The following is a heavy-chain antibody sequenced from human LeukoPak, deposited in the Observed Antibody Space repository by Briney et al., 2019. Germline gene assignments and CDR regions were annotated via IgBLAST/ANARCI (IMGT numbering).Heavy chain of an antibody. D-gene: IGHD6-19*01. CDR2: IKQDGSEE. CDR3: VRERYSSGWSYWFDS. V-gene: IGHV3-7*03. Sequence: GGSLRLSCAASGFTFSSHWMTWVRQAPGKGLEWVANIKQDGSEEYYLDSVKGRFVISRDNAKNSVFLLTNSLRAEDTAVYYCVRERYSSGWSYWFDSWGQGTLVTVSS. J-gene: IGHJ5*01. CDR1: GFTFSSHW.